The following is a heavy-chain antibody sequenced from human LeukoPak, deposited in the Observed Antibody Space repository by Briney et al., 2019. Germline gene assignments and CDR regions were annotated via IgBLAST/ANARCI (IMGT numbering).Heavy chain of an antibody. CDR2: IYYSGST. Sequence: PSETLSLTCTVSGGSISSGGYYWSWIRQHPGKGLEWIGYIYYSGSTYYNPSLKSRDTISVDTSKNQFSLKLSSVTAADTAVYYCAREQRHSGYRYWGQGTLVTVSS. D-gene: IGHD5-12*01. J-gene: IGHJ4*02. CDR1: GGSISSGGYY. CDR3: AREQRHSGYRY. V-gene: IGHV4-31*03.